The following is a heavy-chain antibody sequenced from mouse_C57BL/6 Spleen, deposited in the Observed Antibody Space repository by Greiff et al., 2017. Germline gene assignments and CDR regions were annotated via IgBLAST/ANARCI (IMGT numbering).Heavy chain of an antibody. Sequence: EVQLVESGGGLVQPKGSLKLSCAASGFSFNTYAMNWVRQAPGKGLEWVARIRSKSNNYATYYADSVKDRFTISRDDSESMLYLQMNNLKTEDTAMYYCVRHCYYDYFWYFDVWGTGTTVTVSS. CDR1: GFSFNTYA. J-gene: IGHJ1*03. D-gene: IGHD2-4*01. CDR2: IRSKSNNYAT. V-gene: IGHV10-1*01. CDR3: VRHCYYDYFWYFDV.